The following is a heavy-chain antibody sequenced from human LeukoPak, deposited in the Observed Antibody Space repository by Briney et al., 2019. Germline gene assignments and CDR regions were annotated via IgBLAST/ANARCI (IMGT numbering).Heavy chain of an antibody. CDR3: AKDQLRFLEWLLDAFDI. V-gene: IGHV3-30*02. CDR2: IRYDGSNK. CDR1: GFTFSSYG. D-gene: IGHD3-3*01. J-gene: IGHJ3*02. Sequence: GGSLRLSCAASGFTFSSYGMHWVRQAPGKGLEWVAFIRYDGSNKYYADSVKGRFTISRDNSKNTLYLQMNSLRAEDTAVYYCAKDQLRFLEWLLDAFDIWGQGTMVTVSS.